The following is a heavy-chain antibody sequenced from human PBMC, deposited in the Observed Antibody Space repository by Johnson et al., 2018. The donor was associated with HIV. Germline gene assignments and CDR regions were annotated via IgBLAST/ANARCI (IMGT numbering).Heavy chain of an antibody. D-gene: IGHD3-22*01. J-gene: IGHJ3*01. Sequence: EVQLVESGGGLVQPGGSLRLSCAASGFTFSSYAMHWVRQAPGKGLEYVSAISSNGGSTYYANSVKGRFTISRDNSKNTLYLQMGSLRAEDMAVYYCARGSRYTYDNDDAYLLHAFDFWGQGTKVTVSS. CDR3: ARGSRYTYDNDDAYLLHAFDF. V-gene: IGHV3-64*01. CDR1: GFTFSSYA. CDR2: ISSNGGST.